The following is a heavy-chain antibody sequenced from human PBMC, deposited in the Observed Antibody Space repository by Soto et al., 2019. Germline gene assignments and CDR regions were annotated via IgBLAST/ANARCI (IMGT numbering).Heavy chain of an antibody. CDR3: ARGGYYDSSGYPDASDI. V-gene: IGHV1-8*01. Sequence: ASVKVSCKASGYTFTSYDINWVRQATGQGLEWMGWMNPNSGNTGYAQKFQGRVTMTRNTSISTAYMELSSLRSEDTAVYYCARGGYYDSSGYPDASDIWGQGTMVTVSS. J-gene: IGHJ3*02. CDR1: GYTFTSYD. D-gene: IGHD3-22*01. CDR2: MNPNSGNT.